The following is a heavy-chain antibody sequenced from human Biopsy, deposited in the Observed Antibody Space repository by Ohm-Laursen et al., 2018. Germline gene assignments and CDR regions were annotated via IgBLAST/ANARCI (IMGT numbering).Heavy chain of an antibody. CDR3: AADINVWNVNY. V-gene: IGHV1-24*01. CDR2: FAPENGKT. CDR1: GYAVTEFS. D-gene: IGHD1-1*01. Sequence: GASVKVSCKVSGYAVTEFSMHWVRQAPGKGLEWTGGFAPENGKTIYAQKFQGRVTMTEDTSTDTAYMELSSLRSEDTAVYYCAADINVWNVNYWGQGTQVTVSS. J-gene: IGHJ4*02.